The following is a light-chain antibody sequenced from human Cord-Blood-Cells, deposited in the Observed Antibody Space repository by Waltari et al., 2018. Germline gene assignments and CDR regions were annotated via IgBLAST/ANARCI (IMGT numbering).Light chain of an antibody. V-gene: IGLV2-23*01. CDR1: SSDVGSYNL. CDR3: CSYAGSSTYVV. J-gene: IGLJ2*01. CDR2: EGS. Sequence: QSALTQPASVSGSPGQSITLSCTGTSSDVGSYNLVSWYQQHPGKAPKLMIYEGSKRPSGVSNRFSGSKDGNTAYLTISGLQAEDEADYYCCSYAGSSTYVVFGGGTKLTVL.